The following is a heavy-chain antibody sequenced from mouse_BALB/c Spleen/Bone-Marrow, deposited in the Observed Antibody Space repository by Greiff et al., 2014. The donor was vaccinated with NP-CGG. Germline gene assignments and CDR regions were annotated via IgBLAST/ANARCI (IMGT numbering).Heavy chain of an antibody. V-gene: IGHV1-26*01. Sequence: GQLKEAGPDLGKPGGSVKISCQASGFSFTGYYMHWGKQGHGKSLEGIGRVNPNKGGTSYNQKFKGKAILTVDKSSSTAYMELRSLTSEDSAVYYCARGDYGSSYRYFDVWGAGTTVTVSS. J-gene: IGHJ1*01. D-gene: IGHD1-1*01. CDR2: VNPNKGGT. CDR1: GFSFTGYY. CDR3: ARGDYGSSYRYFDV.